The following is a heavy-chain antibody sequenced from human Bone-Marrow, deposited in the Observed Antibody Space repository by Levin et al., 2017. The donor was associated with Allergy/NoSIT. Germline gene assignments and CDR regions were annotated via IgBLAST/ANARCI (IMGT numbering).Heavy chain of an antibody. V-gene: IGHV5-51*01. CDR2: IYPGDSDT. Sequence: RGESLKISCQGSGYTFNSKWIGWVRQVPGKGLEWMGVIYPGDSDTRYSPSFRGQVTISVDRSTSTAYLKWDRLEASDSAMYYCARHTGHFIVGAFDLWGQGTKVTVSS. CDR3: ARHTGHFIVGAFDL. J-gene: IGHJ3*01. D-gene: IGHD1-14*01. CDR1: GYTFNSKW.